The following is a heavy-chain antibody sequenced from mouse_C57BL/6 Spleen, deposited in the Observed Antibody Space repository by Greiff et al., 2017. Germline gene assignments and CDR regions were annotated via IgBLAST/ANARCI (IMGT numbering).Heavy chain of an antibody. J-gene: IGHJ2*01. D-gene: IGHD3-3*01. CDR2: IRSKSSNYAT. Sequence: EVKLMESGGGGGQPKGEGKREGAAAGVTIKTDARHWVRQAPGKGLEGVARIRSKSSNYATYYADSVKDRFTIYRDDSQSMLYLQMNNQKTEDTAMYYCVRGLGAFDYWGQGTTLTVSS. CDR3: VRGLGAFDY. V-gene: IGHV10-3*01. CDR1: GVTIKTDA.